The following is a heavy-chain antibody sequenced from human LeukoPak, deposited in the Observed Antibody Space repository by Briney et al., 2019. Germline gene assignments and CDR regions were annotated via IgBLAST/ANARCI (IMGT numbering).Heavy chain of an antibody. V-gene: IGHV3-33*01. CDR3: ARPVVLGAYLRGAYYFDS. D-gene: IGHD3-16*01. J-gene: IGHJ4*02. Sequence: GGSLRLSCAASGFTFSSYGIHWVRQAPGKGLEWVAVIWYDGSDKYHADSVKGRFTISRDNSKNTLYLQMNSLRVEDTAVYYCARPVVLGAYLRGAYYFDSWGQGTLVTVSS. CDR1: GFTFSSYG. CDR2: IWYDGSDK.